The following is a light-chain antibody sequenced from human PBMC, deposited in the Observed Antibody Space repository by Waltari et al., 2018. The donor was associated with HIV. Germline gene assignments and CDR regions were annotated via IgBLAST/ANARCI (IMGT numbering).Light chain of an antibody. J-gene: IGLJ2*01. CDR1: SSNIGSDT. V-gene: IGLV1-44*01. Sequence: QSVLTQQPSASCTPGSSVTISCSGSSSNIGSDTVTFYQLLPGQDHKLLIYINNLRPSGVTDRFAGSKSGTSAYLAIRGLKSEDEADDYCAAWYDRRIGVVFGGGTKRT. CDR3: AAWYDRRIGVV. CDR2: INN.